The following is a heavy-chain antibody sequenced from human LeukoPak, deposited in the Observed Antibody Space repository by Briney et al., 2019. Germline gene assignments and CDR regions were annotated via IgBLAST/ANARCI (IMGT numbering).Heavy chain of an antibody. V-gene: IGHV3-66*02. CDR3: ARDGLNAAAGPYNWFDP. CDR1: GIALSNYG. D-gene: IGHD6-13*01. Sequence: GGSLRLSCAVSGIALSNYGMTWVRQAPGKGLEWVSVIYSGGSTYYADSVKGRFTISRDNSKNTLYLQMNSLRAEDTAVYYCARDGLNAAAGPYNWFDPWGQGTLVTVSS. CDR2: IYSGGST. J-gene: IGHJ5*02.